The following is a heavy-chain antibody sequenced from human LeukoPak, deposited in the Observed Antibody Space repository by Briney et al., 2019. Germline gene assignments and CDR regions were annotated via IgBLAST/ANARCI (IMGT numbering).Heavy chain of an antibody. CDR2: INSDGSTT. CDR3: AVKWTYDGFDI. Sequence: GGSLRLSCAASGFTFSSYWMHWVRHAPGKGLVWVSRINSDGSTTTYADSMKGRFTISRDNAKNTLYLQMNSLRAEDTAVYYCAVKWTYDGFDIWGQGTMVTVSS. D-gene: IGHD1-26*01. CDR1: GFTFSSYW. V-gene: IGHV3-74*01. J-gene: IGHJ3*02.